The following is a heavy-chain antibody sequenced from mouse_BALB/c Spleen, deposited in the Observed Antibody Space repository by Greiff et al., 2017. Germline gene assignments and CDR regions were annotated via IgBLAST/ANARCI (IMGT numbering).Heavy chain of an antibody. J-gene: IGHJ3*01. Sequence: VKLVESGPGLVAPSQSLSITCTVSGFSLTSYGVHWVRQPPGKGLEWLGVIWAGGSTNYNSALMSSLSISKDNSKSQVFLKMNSLQTDDTAMYYCARESYDGAWFAYWGQGTLVTVSA. V-gene: IGHV2-9*02. CDR3: ARESYDGAWFAY. D-gene: IGHD2-12*01. CDR2: IWAGGST. CDR1: GFSLTSYG.